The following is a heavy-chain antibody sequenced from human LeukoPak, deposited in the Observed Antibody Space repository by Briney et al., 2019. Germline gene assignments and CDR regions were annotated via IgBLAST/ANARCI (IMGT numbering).Heavy chain of an antibody. J-gene: IGHJ3*02. D-gene: IGHD1-26*01. Sequence: SETLSLTCTVSGGSISSGDYYWSWIRQPPGKGLEWIGYIYYSGSTYYNPSLKSRVTISVDTSKNQFSLKLSSVTAADTAVYYCARVGATTGAFDTWGQGTMVTVSS. CDR2: IYYSGST. CDR1: GGSISSGDYY. CDR3: ARVGATTGAFDT. V-gene: IGHV4-30-4*08.